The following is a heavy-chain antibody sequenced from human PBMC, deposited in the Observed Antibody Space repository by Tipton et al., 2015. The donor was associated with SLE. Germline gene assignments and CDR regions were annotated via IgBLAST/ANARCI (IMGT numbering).Heavy chain of an antibody. CDR2: VSYGGGT. D-gene: IGHD2-21*02. CDR3: ARGLLTWRGAIIGVDV. J-gene: IGHJ6*02. Sequence: TLSLTCSVSGGSISNNHWTWIRLPPGKGLEWIGYVSYGGGTNYNPSLKSRVTISVDTTKNQFSLRLSSVTAADTAVYYCARGLLTWRGAIIGVDVWGPGTTVNVSS. V-gene: IGHV4-59*08. CDR1: GGSISNNH.